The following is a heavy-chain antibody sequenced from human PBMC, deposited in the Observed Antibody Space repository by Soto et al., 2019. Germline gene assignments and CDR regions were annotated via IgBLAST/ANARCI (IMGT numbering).Heavy chain of an antibody. CDR3: ARRGIGTMSVFDALDV. CDR2: IGVAGDT. CDR1: GFTFNTYD. J-gene: IGHJ3*01. Sequence: EVLLVESGGGLVQPGGSLRLSCTTSGFTFNTYDMHWVRQVTGKGLEWVCGIGVAGDTYYPDSVKARFTISRETAKNSFHLQIDILRVEDTAEYYCARRGIGTMSVFDALDVWCLGTKVTVSS. D-gene: IGHD3-3*01. V-gene: IGHV3-13*01.